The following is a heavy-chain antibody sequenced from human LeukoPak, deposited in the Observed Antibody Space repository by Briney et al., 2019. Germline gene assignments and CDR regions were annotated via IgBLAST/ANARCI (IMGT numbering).Heavy chain of an antibody. J-gene: IGHJ2*01. CDR1: GFPFADSA. CDR3: AKDSSGYYRYFDL. CDR2: ISRDSGSF. D-gene: IGHD3-22*01. V-gene: IGHV3-9*01. Sequence: GGSLRLSCVASGFPFADSAMHWVRQSRKGLEWISEISRDSGSFTYADSVRGRFTISRGNAKNSLYLQMDSLRVEDTVFYYCAKDSSGYYRYFDLWGRGTLVTVSS.